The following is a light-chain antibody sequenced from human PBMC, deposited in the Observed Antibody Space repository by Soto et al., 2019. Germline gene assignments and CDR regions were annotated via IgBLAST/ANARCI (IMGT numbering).Light chain of an antibody. CDR1: QSVGSN. Sequence: EIVITQSPATLSVSPGERATLSCRASQSVGSNLVWYQQKPGQAPRLLIYGASTRATVFPARFSGSGSGTEFTLTISSLQSEDSAVYYCQQYSNWPRTFGQGTKVDIK. J-gene: IGKJ2*01. CDR2: GAS. CDR3: QQYSNWPRT. V-gene: IGKV3-15*01.